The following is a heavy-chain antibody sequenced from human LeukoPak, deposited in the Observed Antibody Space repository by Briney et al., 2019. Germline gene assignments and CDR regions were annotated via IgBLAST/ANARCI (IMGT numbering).Heavy chain of an antibody. D-gene: IGHD6-13*01. Sequence: PSETLSLTCTVSGGSISSYYWSWIRPSPGKGLEWIGYFYYCGNTYYNPSLKSRVTISLEPSKKQFALKMNSTPAPDPAVDYCARETAADNSSHFDYWGQGSLVTVSS. CDR1: GGSISSYY. J-gene: IGHJ4*02. CDR2: FYYCGNT. CDR3: ARETAADNSSHFDY. V-gene: IGHV4-59*01.